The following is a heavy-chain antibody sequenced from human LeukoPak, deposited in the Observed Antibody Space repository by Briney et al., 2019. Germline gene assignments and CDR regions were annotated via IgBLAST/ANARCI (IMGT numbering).Heavy chain of an antibody. Sequence: GGSLRLSCVASGFPFSSYWMTWVRQAPGKGLEWVANIKRDGSKKSYVDSVKGRFTISRDDAKNSLYLQMNSLRAEDTAIYYCTRVGYIDEGIDYWGQGTLVTVSS. CDR2: IKRDGSKK. V-gene: IGHV3-7*04. CDR1: GFPFSSYW. CDR3: TRVGYIDEGIDY. D-gene: IGHD5-24*01. J-gene: IGHJ4*02.